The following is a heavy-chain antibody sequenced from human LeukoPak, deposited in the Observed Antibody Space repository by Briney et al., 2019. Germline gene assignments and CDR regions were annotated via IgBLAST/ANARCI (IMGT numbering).Heavy chain of an antibody. D-gene: IGHD6-13*01. J-gene: IGHJ5*02. CDR3: ARDRTPQLYSSSWYSFGNWFDP. V-gene: IGHV3-23*01. CDR2: ISASGANR. CDR1: GFTFNRYG. Sequence: GGSLRLSCAASGFTFNRYGMSWVRQAPGKGLEWVSGISASGANRYYADSVKGRFTISRDNSKNTLYLQMNSLRAEDTAVYYCARDRTPQLYSSSWYSFGNWFDPWGQGTLVTVSS.